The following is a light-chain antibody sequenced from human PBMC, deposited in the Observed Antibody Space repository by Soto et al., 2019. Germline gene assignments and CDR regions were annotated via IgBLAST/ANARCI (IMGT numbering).Light chain of an antibody. CDR2: LDSDGSH. V-gene: IGLV4-69*01. Sequence: QPVLTQSPSASASLGASVKLTCTLSSGHSSYAIAWHQQQPEKGPRYLMKLDSDGSHTKGDAIPDRFSGSSSGAERYLTISCLQSEDEADYYCQTCVNGINVVFGGGTQLTVL. J-gene: IGLJ2*01. CDR1: SGHSSYA. CDR3: QTCVNGINVV.